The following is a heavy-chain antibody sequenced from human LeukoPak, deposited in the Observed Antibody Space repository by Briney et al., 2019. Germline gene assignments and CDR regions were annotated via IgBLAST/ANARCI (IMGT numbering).Heavy chain of an antibody. J-gene: IGHJ6*03. V-gene: IGHV3-21*01. CDR3: ARWVXEWLRPLPHYXYYXXDX. Sequence: GGSLRLSCAASGFTFSSYSMNWVRQAPGKGLEWVSSISSSSSYIYYADSVKGRFTISRDNAKNSLYLQMNSLRAEDTAVYYCARWVXEWLRPLPHYXYYXXDXXGKXXXXXV. CDR2: ISSSSSYI. D-gene: IGHD5-12*01. CDR1: GFTFSSYS.